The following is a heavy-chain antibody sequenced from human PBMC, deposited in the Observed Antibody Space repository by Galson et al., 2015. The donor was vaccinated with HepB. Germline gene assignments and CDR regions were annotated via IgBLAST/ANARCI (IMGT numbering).Heavy chain of an antibody. CDR3: ARDYSKSWFSGLGY. CDR2: IYNNGDT. V-gene: IGHV3-53*01. D-gene: IGHD4-11*01. CDR1: GFIVSDNY. J-gene: IGHJ4*02. Sequence: SLRLSCAASGFIVSDNYMSWVRQAPGKGLEWVSVIYNNGDTYYADSVKGRFTISRDNSKNTVYLQMNSLRAEDTAMYYCARDYSKSWFSGLGYWGQGALVTVSS.